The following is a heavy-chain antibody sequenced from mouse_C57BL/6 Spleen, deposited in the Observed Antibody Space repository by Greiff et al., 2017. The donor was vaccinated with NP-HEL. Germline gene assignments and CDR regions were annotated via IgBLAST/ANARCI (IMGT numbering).Heavy chain of an antibody. V-gene: IGHV1-62-2*01. J-gene: IGHJ4*01. CDR2: FYPGSGSI. CDR3: ARHEAPDGSYYYAMDY. CDR1: GYTFTEYT. D-gene: IGHD1-1*01. Sequence: QVQLQQSGAELVKPGASVKLSCKASGYTFTEYTIHWVKQRSGRGLEWIGWFYPGSGSIKYNEKFKDKATLTADKSSSTVYMELSRLTSEDSAVYFCARHEAPDGSYYYAMDYWGQGTSVTVSS.